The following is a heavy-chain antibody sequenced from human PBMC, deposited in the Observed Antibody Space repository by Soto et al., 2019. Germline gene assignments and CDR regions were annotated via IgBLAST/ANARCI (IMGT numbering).Heavy chain of an antibody. CDR2: MNPNSGNT. CDR1: GNTFSSHD. J-gene: IGHJ5*02. Sequence: QVQLVQSGAEVKKPGASVKVSCKASGNTFSSHDINWVRQATGQGLEWMGWMNPNSGNTGYAQKFQDRVTMTRNTSISTAYMELSSLRSEDTAVYYWAMSTHYCLSGIERWDWLDPWGQGTLVTVSS. V-gene: IGHV1-8*01. D-gene: IGHD3-10*01. CDR3: AMSTHYCLSGIERWDWLDP.